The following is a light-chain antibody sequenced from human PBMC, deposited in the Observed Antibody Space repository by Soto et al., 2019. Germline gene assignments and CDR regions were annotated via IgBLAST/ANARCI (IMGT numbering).Light chain of an antibody. CDR2: AAS. Sequence: DIQMTQSPSSLSASVGDRVTITCRASQSISSYLNWYQQKPGKAPKLLIYAASSLQSGIPSRFSGSASGTDFTLTISSLQPEDFANYYCQQSYSTQFTFGPGTKVDIK. CDR1: QSISSY. CDR3: QQSYSTQFT. V-gene: IGKV1-39*01. J-gene: IGKJ3*01.